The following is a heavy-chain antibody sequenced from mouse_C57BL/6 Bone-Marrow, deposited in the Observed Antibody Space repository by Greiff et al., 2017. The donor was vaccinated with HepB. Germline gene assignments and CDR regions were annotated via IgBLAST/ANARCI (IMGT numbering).Heavy chain of an antibody. CDR2: ISDGGSYT. CDR3: ARDRTMGTRGWYFDV. V-gene: IGHV5-4*01. D-gene: IGHD2-14*01. CDR1: GFTFSSYA. Sequence: EVKLVESGGGLVKPGGSLKLSCAASGFTFSSYAMSWVRQTPEKRLEWVATISDGGSYTYYPDNVKGRFTISRDNAKNNRYLQMSHLKSEDTAMYYCARDRTMGTRGWYFDVWGTGTTVTVSS. J-gene: IGHJ1*03.